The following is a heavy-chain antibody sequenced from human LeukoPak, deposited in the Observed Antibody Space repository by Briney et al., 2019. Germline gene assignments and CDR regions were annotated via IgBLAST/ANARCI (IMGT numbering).Heavy chain of an antibody. CDR1: GFIVSNNY. Sequence: GGSLRLSCVASGFIVSNNYMSWVRQAPGKGLEWVSVLYNAGSTYYADSVKGRFTISRDNSKNTLYLQMYSLRAEDTAVYYCARARVVTKWIDYWGQGTLVTVSS. D-gene: IGHD2-21*02. V-gene: IGHV3-53*01. CDR2: LYNAGST. CDR3: ARARVVTKWIDY. J-gene: IGHJ4*02.